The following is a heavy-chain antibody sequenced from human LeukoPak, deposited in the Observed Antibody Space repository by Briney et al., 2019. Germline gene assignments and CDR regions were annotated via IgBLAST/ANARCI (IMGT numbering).Heavy chain of an antibody. CDR3: AREKLSFFDSSGYFDH. CDR1: GFTFSSYE. J-gene: IGHJ4*02. Sequence: QPGRSLRLSCAASGFTFSSYEMNWVRQAPGKGLEWVSFISSSGSAIHYADSVRGRFTISRDNAKNSLFLQMSRLRAEDTAVYYCAREKLSFFDSSGYFDHWGQGTLVTVSS. CDR2: ISSSGSAI. V-gene: IGHV3-48*03. D-gene: IGHD3-22*01.